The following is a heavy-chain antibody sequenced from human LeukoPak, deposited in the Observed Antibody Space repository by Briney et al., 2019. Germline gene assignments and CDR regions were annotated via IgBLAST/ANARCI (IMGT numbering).Heavy chain of an antibody. Sequence: PSETLSLTCTVSGGSISSYYWSWIRQPPGKGLEWIGYIYYSGSTYYNPSLKSRVTISVDTSKNQFSLKLSSVTAADTAVYYCARGNIVVVPAANRWDYWGQGTLVTVSS. V-gene: IGHV4-59*12. CDR2: IYYSGST. J-gene: IGHJ4*02. D-gene: IGHD2-2*01. CDR1: GGSISSYY. CDR3: ARGNIVVVPAANRWDY.